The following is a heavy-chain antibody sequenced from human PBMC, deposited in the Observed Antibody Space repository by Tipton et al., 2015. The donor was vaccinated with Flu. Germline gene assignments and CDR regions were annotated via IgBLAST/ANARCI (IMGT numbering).Heavy chain of an antibody. D-gene: IGHD4-11*01. J-gene: IGHJ5*02. CDR3: ARRDYSNYVSDPKNWFDP. CDR2: IYYSGGT. V-gene: IGHV4-59*08. Sequence: LRLSCSVSDDSITSYYWSWIRQPPGKGLEWIGYIYYSGGTNYNPSLQSRLTISVDTSKNQFSLRVSSVTAADTAVYYCARRDYSNYVSDPKNWFDPWGQGTLVTVSS. CDR1: DDSITSYY.